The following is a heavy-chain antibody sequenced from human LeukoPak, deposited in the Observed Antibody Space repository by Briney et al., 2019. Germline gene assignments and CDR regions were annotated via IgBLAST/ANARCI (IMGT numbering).Heavy chain of an antibody. CDR1: GAPLNNYY. D-gene: IGHD3-3*01. CDR3: ARGIFFTVTAPDS. CDR2: VDYSGST. Sequence: SETLSRTCTVPGAPLNNYYWNWVRQPPGKELEWIGNVDYSGSTRYNPSLKSRVTMSVDTSKHQFSLKLTSLTAADTAVYYCARGIFFTVTAPDSWGQGTLVTVSS. V-gene: IGHV4-59*12. J-gene: IGHJ4*02.